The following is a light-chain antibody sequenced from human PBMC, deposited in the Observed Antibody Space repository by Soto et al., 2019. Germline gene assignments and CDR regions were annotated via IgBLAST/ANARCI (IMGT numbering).Light chain of an antibody. V-gene: IGLV1-40*01. CDR1: TSNIGADFD. J-gene: IGLJ1*01. Sequence: QSVLTQPPSVSGAPGQRVTISCTGGTSNIGADFDVHWYQSLPGTAPKLLIYNNSNRPSGVPDRFSGSKSGTSASLVITGLQAEDEADYYCQSYDSSLSAYVFGTGTKVTVL. CDR3: QSYDSSLSAYV. CDR2: NNS.